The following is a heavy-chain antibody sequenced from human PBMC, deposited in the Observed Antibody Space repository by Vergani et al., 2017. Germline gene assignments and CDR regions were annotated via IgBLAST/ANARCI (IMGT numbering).Heavy chain of an antibody. D-gene: IGHD4-11*01. V-gene: IGHV4-34*01. CDR3: ARVNTETNGHLYYYYYMDV. CDR2: IDHTGRP. Sequence: QVQLQQWGGGLLKPSETLSLTCVVNGVSFTSYHWTWLRQSPGEGLEWVGPIDHTGRPDYNPSLKSRLTMSVDKSRNQFSLTLNSVTATDTAIYFCARVNTETNGHLYYYYYMDVWGQGTAVTVS. J-gene: IGHJ6*03. CDR1: GVSFTSYH.